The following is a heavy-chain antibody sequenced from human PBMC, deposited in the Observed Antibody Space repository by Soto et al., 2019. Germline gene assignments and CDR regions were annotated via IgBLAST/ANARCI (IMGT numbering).Heavy chain of an antibody. CDR1: GYTFSSYG. CDR3: ARCDFGDYVPPLDH. V-gene: IGHV1-18*01. Sequence: QVPLMQSGAEVKSPGASVRVSCKASGYTFSSYGVSWVRQAPGQGLEFMGWISVYNGHTNYAQKFQGRVTMTTDTSTSTAYMELRSLRSADTAVYFCARCDFGDYVPPLDHWGRGTLVTVSA. J-gene: IGHJ4*02. D-gene: IGHD4-17*01. CDR2: ISVYNGHT.